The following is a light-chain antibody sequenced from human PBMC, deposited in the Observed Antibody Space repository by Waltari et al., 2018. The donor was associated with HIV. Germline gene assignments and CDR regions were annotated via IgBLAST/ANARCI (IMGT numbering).Light chain of an antibody. J-gene: IGLJ2*01. CDR2: GKN. V-gene: IGLV3-19*01. CDR3: NSRDSSGDVV. CDR1: RLRSYY. Sequence: SSELTQAPAVSVALGQTVRITCQGDRLRSYYANWYQQKPGQAPVLVIYGKNNRPSGIPDRFSGSSSGNTASLTITGAQAEDEADYYCNSRDSSGDVVFGGGTKLTVL.